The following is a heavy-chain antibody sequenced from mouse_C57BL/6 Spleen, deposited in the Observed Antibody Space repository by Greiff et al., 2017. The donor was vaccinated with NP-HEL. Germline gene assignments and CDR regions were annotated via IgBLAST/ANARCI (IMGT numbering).Heavy chain of an antibody. J-gene: IGHJ4*01. V-gene: IGHV1-82*01. CDR2: IYPGDGDT. D-gene: IGHD4-1*01. Sequence: VQLQQSGPELVKPGASVKISCKASGYAFSSSWMNWVKQRPGKGLEWIGRIYPGDGDTNYNGKFKGKATLPADKSSSTAYLQLSSMTSEDVAVYVCARWVANWDVGYAMDYWGQGTAVTVSS. CDR1: GYAFSSSW. CDR3: ARWVANWDVGYAMDY.